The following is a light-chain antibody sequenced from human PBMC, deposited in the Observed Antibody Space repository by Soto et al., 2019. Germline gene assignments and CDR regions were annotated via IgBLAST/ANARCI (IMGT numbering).Light chain of an antibody. J-gene: IGLJ1*01. CDR2: GNT. CDR1: SSNIGSTYD. Sequence: QSVLTQPPSVSGAPGQRVTISCTGSSSNIGSTYDVQWYQQLPGTAPKLLIHGNTDRPSGVPDRFSGSKSGTSASLAITGLQADDEADYYCQSYDDSLSVLXVSVTGTKVTVL. CDR3: QSYDDSLSVLXV. V-gene: IGLV1-40*01.